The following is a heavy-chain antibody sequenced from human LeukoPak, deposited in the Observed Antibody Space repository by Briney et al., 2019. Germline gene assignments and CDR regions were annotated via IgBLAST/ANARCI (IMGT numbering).Heavy chain of an antibody. CDR3: AREVYDILTGYYLD. CDR2: IYSGGST. Sequence: GGTLRLSCAASGFTVSSNYMSWVRQAPGKGLEWVSVIYSGGSTYYADSVKGRFTISRDNSKNTLYLQMNSLRAEDTAVYYCAREVYDILTGYYLDWGQGTLGTVSS. D-gene: IGHD3-9*01. V-gene: IGHV3-53*01. CDR1: GFTVSSNY. J-gene: IGHJ4*02.